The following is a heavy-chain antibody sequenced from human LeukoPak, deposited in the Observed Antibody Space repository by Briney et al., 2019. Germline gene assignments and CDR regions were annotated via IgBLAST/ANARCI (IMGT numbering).Heavy chain of an antibody. V-gene: IGHV3-23*01. J-gene: IGHJ4*02. D-gene: IGHD2-21*01. CDR2: ISGSGTNT. CDR1: EFTFSSYA. CDR3: AKDTAVILTAPFDS. Sequence: PGGSLRLSCAASEFTFSSYAMTWVRQAPGKGLVWVSAISGSGTNTYYSGSVRGRFTISRDNSNNRLYLQMNSVRAEDTAMYFCAKDTAVILTAPFDSWGQGTLVTVSS.